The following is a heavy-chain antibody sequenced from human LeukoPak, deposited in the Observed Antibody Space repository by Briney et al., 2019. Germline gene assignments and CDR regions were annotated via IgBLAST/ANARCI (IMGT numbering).Heavy chain of an antibody. D-gene: IGHD6-13*01. CDR1: GGSISSGSYY. J-gene: IGHJ4*02. CDR2: IYTSGST. V-gene: IGHV4-61*02. CDR3: ARDQQQLAIDY. Sequence: SQTLSLTCTVSGGSISSGSYYWSWIRQPAGKGLEWIGRIYTSGSTNYNPSLKSRVTISVDTPKNQFSLELRSVTAADTAVYYCARDQQQLAIDYWGQGTLVTVSS.